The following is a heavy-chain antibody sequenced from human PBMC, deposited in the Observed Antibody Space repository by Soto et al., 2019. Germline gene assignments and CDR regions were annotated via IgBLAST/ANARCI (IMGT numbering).Heavy chain of an antibody. CDR1: GGTFSSYA. J-gene: IGHJ6*02. CDR2: IIPIFGTA. D-gene: IGHD2-2*02. CDR3: ARGTGYCSSTSCYTPRGYYYYGMDV. V-gene: IGHV1-69*13. Sequence: GASGKVSCKASGGTFSSYAISWVRQAPGQGLEWRGGIIPIFGTANYAQKVQGRVTITADESTSTAYMELSSLRSEDTAVYYCARGTGYCSSTSCYTPRGYYYYGMDVWGQGTTVTVSS.